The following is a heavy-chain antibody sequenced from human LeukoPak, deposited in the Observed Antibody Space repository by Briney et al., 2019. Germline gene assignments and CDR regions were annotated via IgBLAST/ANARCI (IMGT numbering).Heavy chain of an antibody. D-gene: IGHD6-6*01. CDR2: IYPYSGDT. J-gene: IGHJ3*02. CDR1: GYTFTGYY. CDR3: ARDRNSGSSLDI. Sequence: AAPVKVSFKASGYTFTGYYIHWVRQAPGQGLEWMGWIYPYSGDTNYAQNFQGRVTMTRDTSISTAYMELSSLKSDDTAVYYCARDRNSGSSLDIWGQGTMLTVSS. V-gene: IGHV1-2*02.